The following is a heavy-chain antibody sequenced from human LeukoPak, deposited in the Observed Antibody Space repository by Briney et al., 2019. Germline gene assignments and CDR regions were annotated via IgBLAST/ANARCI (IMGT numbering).Heavy chain of an antibody. CDR2: INHSGST. CDR3: ARGPPPNYYDSSGFDY. J-gene: IGHJ4*02. Sequence: PSETLSLTCAVYGGSFSGYYWSWIRQPPGKGLEWIGEINHSGSTNYNPSLKSRVTISVDTSKNQFSLKLSSVTAADTAVYYCARGPPPNYYDSSGFDYWGQGTLVTVSS. V-gene: IGHV4-34*01. CDR1: GGSFSGYY. D-gene: IGHD3-22*01.